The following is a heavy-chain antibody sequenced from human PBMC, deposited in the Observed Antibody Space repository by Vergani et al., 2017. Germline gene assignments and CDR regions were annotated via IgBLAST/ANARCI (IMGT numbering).Heavy chain of an antibody. V-gene: IGHV4-30-4*01. CDR1: GGSISSGDYY. CDR3: ASGGHGSENGGALQL. J-gene: IGHJ3*01. Sequence: QVQLQESGPGLVKPSQTLSLTCTVSGGSISSGDYYWSWIRQPPGKGLEWIGYIYPGDSEVKSNPTFRGQVIFSVDTSVNTAYLQWRSLQASDTATYFCASGGHGSENGGALQLWGQGTNITVSS. D-gene: IGHD3-10*01. CDR2: IYPGDSEV.